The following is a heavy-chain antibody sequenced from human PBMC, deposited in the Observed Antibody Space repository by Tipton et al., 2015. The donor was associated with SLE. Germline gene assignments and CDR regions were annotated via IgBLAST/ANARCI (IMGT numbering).Heavy chain of an antibody. Sequence: TLSLTCTVSGGSISGFYWSWIRQPPGKGLEWIGYIYYSGSTNYNPSLKSRVTISVDTSKNQFSLKLSSVTAADTAVYYCASTSYYYDSSGWFDPWGQGTLVTVSS. CDR1: GGSISGFY. J-gene: IGHJ5*02. V-gene: IGHV4-59*01. D-gene: IGHD3-22*01. CDR3: ASTSYYYDSSGWFDP. CDR2: IYYSGST.